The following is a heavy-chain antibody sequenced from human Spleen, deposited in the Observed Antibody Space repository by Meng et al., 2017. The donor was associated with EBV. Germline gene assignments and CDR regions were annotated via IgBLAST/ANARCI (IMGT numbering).Heavy chain of an antibody. Sequence: QVTLQESGPGLVKPSQTLSLTCAVSGGSISSGGYYWSWIRQPPGKGLEWIGYIYYSGSTYYNPSLKSRVTISVDMSKNQFSLKLSSVTAADTAVYYCARGGDSDYEHAYWGQGTLVTVSS. CDR1: GGSISSGGYY. V-gene: IGHV4-30-4*01. CDR3: ARGGDSDYEHAY. D-gene: IGHD5-12*01. CDR2: IYYSGST. J-gene: IGHJ4*02.